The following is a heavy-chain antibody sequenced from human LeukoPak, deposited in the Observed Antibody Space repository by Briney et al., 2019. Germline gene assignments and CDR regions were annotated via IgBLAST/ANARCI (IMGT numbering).Heavy chain of an antibody. V-gene: IGHV4-59*08. J-gene: IGHJ4*02. D-gene: IGHD1-1*01. CDR2: ISYTGST. CDR3: ARHEGTWTFDY. Sequence: SETLSLTCSVSGASISSYYWSWIRQPPGRGLEWLGYISYTGSTNYNPSLKSRLTISVDTSKNQLSLNLITVTAADTAVYYCARHEGTWTFDYWGQGALVTVSS. CDR1: GASISSYY.